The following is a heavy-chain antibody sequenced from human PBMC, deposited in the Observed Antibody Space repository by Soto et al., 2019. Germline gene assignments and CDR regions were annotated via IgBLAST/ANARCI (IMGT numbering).Heavy chain of an antibody. CDR1: GGSFSGYY. J-gene: IGHJ2*01. D-gene: IGHD4-17*01. CDR2: INHSGST. V-gene: IGHV4-34*01. CDR3: ATHLKNTVTVHWYFDL. Sequence: QVHLQQWGAGLLKPSETLSLTCAVYGGSFSGYYWSWIRQPPGQGLEWIGEINHSGSTNFNPSLKSRVTISVDTSKNQFSLKLSSVTAADTAVYYCATHLKNTVTVHWYFDLWGRGTLVTVSS.